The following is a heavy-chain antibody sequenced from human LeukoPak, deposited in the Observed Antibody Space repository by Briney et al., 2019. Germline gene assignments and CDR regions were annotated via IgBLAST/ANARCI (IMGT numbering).Heavy chain of an antibody. CDR2: ISYDGSNK. J-gene: IGHJ4*02. Sequence: GRSLRLSCAASGFTFSSYGMHWVRQAPGKGLEWVAVISYDGSNKYYADSVKGRFTISRDNSKNTLYLQMNSLRAEDTAVYYCAKAHPAAGTVMDYWGQGTLVTVSS. CDR3: AKAHPAAGTVMDY. V-gene: IGHV3-30*18. CDR1: GFTFSSYG. D-gene: IGHD6-13*01.